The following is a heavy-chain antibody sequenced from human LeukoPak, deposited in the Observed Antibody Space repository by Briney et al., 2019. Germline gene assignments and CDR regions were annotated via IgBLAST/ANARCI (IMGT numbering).Heavy chain of an antibody. CDR3: AKYRGGSYYAGLFDY. Sequence: GGSLRLSCAASGFTFSSYAMSWVRQAPGKGLEWVSAISGSGGSTYYADSVKGRFTISRDNSKYTLYLQMNSLRAEDTAVYYCAKYRGGSYYAGLFDYWGQGTLVTVSS. V-gene: IGHV3-23*01. J-gene: IGHJ4*02. D-gene: IGHD1-26*01. CDR1: GFTFSSYA. CDR2: ISGSGGST.